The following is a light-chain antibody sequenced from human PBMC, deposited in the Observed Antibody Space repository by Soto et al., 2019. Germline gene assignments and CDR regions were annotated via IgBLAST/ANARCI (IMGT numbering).Light chain of an antibody. CDR3: QQYGPSLIT. CDR2: DAS. CDR1: QSVGYS. V-gene: IGKV3-20*01. J-gene: IGKJ5*01. Sequence: ESVLTQSPGTLSLSPGARATLSCRASQSVGYSLAWYQQRPGQAPTLLISDASTRAPGIPDRFSGSGSGTDFTLTISRLQPEDYALYYCQQYGPSLITFGQGTRLESK.